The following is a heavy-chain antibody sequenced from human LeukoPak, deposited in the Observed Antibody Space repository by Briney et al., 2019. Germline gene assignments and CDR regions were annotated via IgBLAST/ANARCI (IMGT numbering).Heavy chain of an antibody. CDR3: AKGLIPGAFDI. Sequence: PGGSLRLSCAASGFTFSSYAMNWVRQAPGKGLERVSSISVSAGSTYYADSVKGRFSISRDNSKNTLSLQMNGLRAEDTAVYYCAKGLIPGAFDIWGHGTLVTVSS. V-gene: IGHV3-23*01. CDR1: GFTFSSYA. J-gene: IGHJ3*02. CDR2: ISVSAGST. D-gene: IGHD2-21*02.